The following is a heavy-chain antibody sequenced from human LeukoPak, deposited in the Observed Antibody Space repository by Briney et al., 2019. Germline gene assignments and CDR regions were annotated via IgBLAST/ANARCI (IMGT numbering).Heavy chain of an antibody. CDR2: IIPIFSTA. Sequence: SVNVSFKSSGGCFTSYAISWVRQAPGQGLEWMGGIIPIFSTANYTQQFQARGTITAYESSSTAYLELSSQRSEDTAVYYCGRELRYIDWSRAFDMWGQGTMVTVSS. CDR1: GGCFTSYA. CDR3: GRELRYIDWSRAFDM. D-gene: IGHD3-9*01. J-gene: IGHJ3*02. V-gene: IGHV1-69*13.